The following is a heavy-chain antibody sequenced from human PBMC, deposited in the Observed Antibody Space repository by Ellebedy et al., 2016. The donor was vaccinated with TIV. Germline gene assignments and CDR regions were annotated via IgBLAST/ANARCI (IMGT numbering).Heavy chain of an antibody. D-gene: IGHD1-1*01. J-gene: IGHJ5*02. CDR2: IHYSGSI. Sequence: SETLSLTCTVSGGSISDSSWSWIRQAPGKGLEWIAYIHYSGSIDYSPSLKSRLTVSRDTSKNEVSLSVTFVTAADTAVYYCARDRFWGNWRYKGNWLDPWGQGTLVTVSS. CDR3: ARDRFWGNWRYKGNWLDP. V-gene: IGHV4-59*01. CDR1: GGSISDSS.